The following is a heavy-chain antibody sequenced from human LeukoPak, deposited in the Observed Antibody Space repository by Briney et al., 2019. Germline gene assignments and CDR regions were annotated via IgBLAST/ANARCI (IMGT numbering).Heavy chain of an antibody. V-gene: IGHV4-59*01. CDR2: IYYSGAT. Sequence: SETLSLTCTVSGGSINGYYWNWIRQPPGKGLEWIAYIYYSGATDYNPSLKSRVTTSVDASKNQFSLKLSSVTAADTAVYYCARDKVPGDYWGRGTLVTVSS. D-gene: IGHD1-1*01. J-gene: IGHJ4*02. CDR3: ARDKVPGDY. CDR1: GGSINGYY.